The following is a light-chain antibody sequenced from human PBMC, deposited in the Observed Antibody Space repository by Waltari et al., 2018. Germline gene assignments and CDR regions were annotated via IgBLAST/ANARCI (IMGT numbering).Light chain of an antibody. CDR2: EDS. Sequence: SYELPQPPSVSVSPGQTARTTCYGDAMSTTYDYWFQQKSGQAPVLVIYEDSKRPSGIPERFSGSSSGTMATLTISGAQVEDEADYYCFSTDSSVNLCVFGGGTKLTVL. V-gene: IGLV3-10*01. CDR3: FSTDSSVNLCV. J-gene: IGLJ3*02. CDR1: AMSTTY.